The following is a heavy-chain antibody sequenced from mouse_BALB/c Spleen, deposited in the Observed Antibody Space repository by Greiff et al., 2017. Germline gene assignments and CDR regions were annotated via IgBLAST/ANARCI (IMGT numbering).Heavy chain of an antibody. Sequence: LVKTGASVKISCKASGYSFTGYYMHWVKQSHGKSLEWIGYISCYNGATSYNQKFKGKATFTVDTSSSTAYMQFNSLTSEDFAVYYCARDYYYGSSYPSYAMDYWGQGTSVTVSS. CDR2: ISCYNGAT. V-gene: IGHV1S34*01. D-gene: IGHD1-1*01. J-gene: IGHJ4*01. CDR1: GYSFTGYY. CDR3: ARDYYYGSSYPSYAMDY.